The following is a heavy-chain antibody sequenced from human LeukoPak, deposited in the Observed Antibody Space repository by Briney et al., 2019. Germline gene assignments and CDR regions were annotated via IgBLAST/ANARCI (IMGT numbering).Heavy chain of an antibody. J-gene: IGHJ4*02. CDR2: IKQDGREK. V-gene: IGHV3-7*01. CDR3: ARYPFPVTTELLYYFDY. Sequence: GGSLSLSCAASGFTFSIYWMGWGRLPGGGWREWVAIIKQDGREKYYVDSVKGRFTISRDNAKNSLYLQMNSLRAEDTAVYYCARYPFPVTTELLYYFDYWGQGTMVTVSS. CDR1: GFTFSIYW. D-gene: IGHD4-17*01.